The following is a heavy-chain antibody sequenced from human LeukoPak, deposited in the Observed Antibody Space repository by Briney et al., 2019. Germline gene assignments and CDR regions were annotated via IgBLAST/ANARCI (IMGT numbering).Heavy chain of an antibody. V-gene: IGHV1-18*01. CDR1: GYTFTSYG. D-gene: IGHD1-26*01. Sequence: ASVKVSCKASGYTFTSYGISWVRQAPGQGLEWMGWISAYHGNTNYAQKLQGRVTMTTDTSTSTAYMELSSLRSEDTAVYYCARGGSYYYYYYMDVWGKGTTVTVSS. CDR3: ARGGSYYYYYYMDV. J-gene: IGHJ6*03. CDR2: ISAYHGNT.